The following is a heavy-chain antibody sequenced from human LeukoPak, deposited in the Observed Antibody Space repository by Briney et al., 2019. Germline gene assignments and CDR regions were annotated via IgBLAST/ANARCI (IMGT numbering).Heavy chain of an antibody. CDR3: SREGNWNLDY. J-gene: IGHJ4*02. V-gene: IGHV3-74*03. Sequence: GGSLRLSCAASGFTFSSHWMHWVRQVPGKGLVWVSRLNSDGSDRQYADSVKGRFTFSRDNAKNMLYLQMSSLRAEDTAVYYCSREGNWNLDYWGQGTVVTVSS. CDR2: LNSDGSDR. CDR1: GFTFSSHW. D-gene: IGHD1-1*01.